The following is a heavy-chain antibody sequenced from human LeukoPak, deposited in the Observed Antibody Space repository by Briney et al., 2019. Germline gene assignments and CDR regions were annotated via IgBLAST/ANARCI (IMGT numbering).Heavy chain of an antibody. CDR3: ARGSKYDSGPFDY. D-gene: IGHD3-10*01. Sequence: GGSLRLSCEASGFTFSSFGMHWVRQAPGKGLEWVAVIWYDGSNKYYADSVKGRFTISRDNSKNTLYLQMNSLGAEDSAVFYCARGSKYDSGPFDYWGQGTLVTVSP. CDR1: GFTFSSFG. V-gene: IGHV3-33*01. CDR2: IWYDGSNK. J-gene: IGHJ4*02.